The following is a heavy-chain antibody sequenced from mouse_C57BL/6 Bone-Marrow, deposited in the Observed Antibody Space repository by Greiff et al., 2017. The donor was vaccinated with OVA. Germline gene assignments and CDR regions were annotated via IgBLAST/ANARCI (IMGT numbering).Heavy chain of an antibody. D-gene: IGHD1-1*01. J-gene: IGHJ2*01. CDR2: ISYDGSN. CDR1: GYSITSGYY. V-gene: IGHV3-6*01. CDR3: AREGGFYYYGPYYFDY. Sequence: EVKLQESGPGLVKPSQSLSLTCSVTGYSITSGYYWNWIRQFPGNKLEWMGYISYDGSNNYNPSLKNRISITRDTSKNQFFLKLNSVTTEDTATYYCAREGGFYYYGPYYFDYWGQGTTLTVSS.